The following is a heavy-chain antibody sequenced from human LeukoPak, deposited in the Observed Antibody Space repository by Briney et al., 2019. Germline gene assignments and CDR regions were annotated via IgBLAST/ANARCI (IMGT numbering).Heavy chain of an antibody. V-gene: IGHV3-74*01. J-gene: IGHJ4*02. Sequence: PGGSLRLSCAASGFSFSSYAMTWARQAPGKGLVWVSRINSDGSSTSYADSVKGRFTISRDNAKNTLYLQMNSLRAEDTAVYYCARGMIVVPIFDYWGQGTLVTVSS. CDR1: GFSFSSYA. D-gene: IGHD3-22*01. CDR3: ARGMIVVPIFDY. CDR2: INSDGSST.